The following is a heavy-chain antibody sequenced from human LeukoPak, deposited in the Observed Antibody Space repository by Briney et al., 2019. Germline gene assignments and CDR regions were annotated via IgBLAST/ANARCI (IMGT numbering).Heavy chain of an antibody. J-gene: IGHJ4*02. D-gene: IGHD3-10*01. CDR1: GGSFSGYY. CDR2: INHSGST. Sequence: SETLSLTCAVYGGSFSGYYWSWIRQPPGKGLEWIGEINHSGSTNYNPSPKSRVTISVDTPKNQFSLKLSSVTAADTAVYYCARGPRAYGSGSYYNWGQGTLVTVSS. V-gene: IGHV4-34*01. CDR3: ARGPRAYGSGSYYN.